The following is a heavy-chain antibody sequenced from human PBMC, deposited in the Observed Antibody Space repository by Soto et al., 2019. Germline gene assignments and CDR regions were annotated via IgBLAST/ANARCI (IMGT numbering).Heavy chain of an antibody. CDR1: GFTVSNNY. D-gene: IGHD5-18*01. CDR2: IYSCGST. J-gene: IGHJ4*02. V-gene: IGHV3-53*01. CDR3: ARGYSYTQPVFDY. Sequence: EVQLVESGGGLIQPGGSLRLSCAASGFTVSNNYMTWVRQAPGKGLEWVSFIYSCGSTYYADSVKGRFTISRDNFKNTLYLQMNSLRAEDTAVYYCARGYSYTQPVFDYWGLGTLVTVSS.